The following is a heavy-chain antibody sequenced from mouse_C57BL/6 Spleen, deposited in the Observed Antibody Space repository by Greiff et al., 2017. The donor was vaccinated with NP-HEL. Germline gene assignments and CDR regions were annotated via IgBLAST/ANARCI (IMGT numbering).Heavy chain of an antibody. CDR3: EREGWGYYVSRYFDV. J-gene: IGHJ1*03. D-gene: IGHD1-1*01. V-gene: IGHV1-53*01. CDR2: INPSNGGT. Sequence: QVQLQQPGTELVKPGASVKLSCKASGYTFTSYWMHWVKQRPGQGLEWIGNINPSNGGTNYNEKFKSKATLTVDQSSSTAYMQLSSRTSEDSEVYKGEREGWGYYVSRYFDVGGTGTTVTVSA. CDR1: GYTFTSYW.